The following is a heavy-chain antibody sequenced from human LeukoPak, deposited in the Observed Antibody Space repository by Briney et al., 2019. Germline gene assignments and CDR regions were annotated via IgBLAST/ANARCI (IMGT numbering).Heavy chain of an antibody. CDR3: TRVRYDSRGRYDAFDI. CDR1: GFSFSNYQ. J-gene: IGHJ3*02. Sequence: GGSLRLSCAASGFSFSNYQMNWVRQAPGKGLEWVANIKQDGSEKFYVDSVKGRFTISRDNAKNSLYLQMNSLRAEDTAVYYCTRVRYDSRGRYDAFDIWGQGTMVTVSS. D-gene: IGHD3-22*01. CDR2: IKQDGSEK. V-gene: IGHV3-7*01.